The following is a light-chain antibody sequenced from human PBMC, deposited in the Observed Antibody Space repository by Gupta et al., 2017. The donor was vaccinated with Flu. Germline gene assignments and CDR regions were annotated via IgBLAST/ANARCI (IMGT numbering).Light chain of an antibody. CDR3: AAWDDTLHAVV. CDR2: YNN. V-gene: IGLV1-36*01. CDR1: RFNVGSNV. J-gene: IGLJ2*01. Sequence: QSVLMQPPSVSEAPRQRVTISCSGSRFNVGSNVVNWYQHLPGKPPKLLMYYNNRLPAGVSDRFSGSKSGTSASLAISGLQPEDEAVYYCAAWDDTLHAVVFGGGTRLTVL.